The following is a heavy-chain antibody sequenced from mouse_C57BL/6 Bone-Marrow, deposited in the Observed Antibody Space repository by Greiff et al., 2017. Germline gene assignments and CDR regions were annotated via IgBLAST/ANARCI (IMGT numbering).Heavy chain of an antibody. V-gene: IGHV14-4*01. D-gene: IGHD2-14*01. J-gene: IGHJ3*01. CDR1: GFNIKDDY. Sequence: VQLKQSGAELVRPGASVKLSCTASGFNIKDDYMHWVKQRPEQGLEWIGWIDPENGDTEYASKFQGKATITADTSSNTAYLQLSSLTSEDTAVYYCTTCLPTIGAWVAYWGQGTLVTVSA. CDR3: TTCLPTIGAWVAY. CDR2: IDPENGDT.